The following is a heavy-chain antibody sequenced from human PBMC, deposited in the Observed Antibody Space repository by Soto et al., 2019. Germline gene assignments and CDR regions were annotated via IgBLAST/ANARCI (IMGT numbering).Heavy chain of an antibody. CDR3: ARAAQERDGESFRGLDV. Sequence: EVQLVESGGGLIQPGGSLRLSCAVSGFTVSSNYMSWVRQTQEKGLEWVSTLYTGGGTYYPDSVKGRFTISRDSSKNTLYLQMNSLRVEDTAVYYCARAAQERDGESFRGLDVWGQGTTVTVSS. CDR1: GFTVSSNY. D-gene: IGHD4-17*01. V-gene: IGHV3-53*01. J-gene: IGHJ6*02. CDR2: LYTGGGT.